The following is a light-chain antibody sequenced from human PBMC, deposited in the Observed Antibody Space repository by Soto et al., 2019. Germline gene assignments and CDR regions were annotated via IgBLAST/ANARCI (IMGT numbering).Light chain of an antibody. J-gene: IGKJ4*01. CDR1: QSVSSSY. CDR3: QQRGNWPSLT. Sequence: EVMLTQSPGTLSLSPGERATLSCRASQSVSSSYLAWYQQKPGQAPRLLIYGASSRATGIPDRFSGSGSGTDFTLTISRLEPEDFAVYYCQQRGNWPSLTFGGGTKV. V-gene: IGKV3D-20*02. CDR2: GAS.